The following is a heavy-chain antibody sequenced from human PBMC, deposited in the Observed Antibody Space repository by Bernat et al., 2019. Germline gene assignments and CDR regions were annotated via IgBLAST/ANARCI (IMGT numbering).Heavy chain of an antibody. V-gene: IGHV4-4*02. CDR3: SAGSGWPFDY. J-gene: IGHJ4*02. D-gene: IGHD6-19*01. Sequence: QVQLQESGPGLVKPSGTLSLTCAVSGGSISSSNWWSWVRQPPGKRLEWIGEIYHSGSTNYNPSLKRRVTISVDKSKNQFSLKLSPVTAADTAVYYCSAGSGWPFDYWGQGTLVTVSS. CDR1: GGSISSSNW. CDR2: IYHSGST.